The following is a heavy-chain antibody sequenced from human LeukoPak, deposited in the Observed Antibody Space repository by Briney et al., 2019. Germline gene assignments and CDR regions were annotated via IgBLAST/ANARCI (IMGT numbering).Heavy chain of an antibody. Sequence: ASVKVSCKASGYTFTSYDINWVRQATGQGLEWMGWMNPNSGNTGYAQKFQGGVTMTRNTSISTAYMELSSLRSEDTAVYYCARGRMEWLIPFDYWGQGTLVTVSS. J-gene: IGHJ4*02. D-gene: IGHD3-3*01. CDR3: ARGRMEWLIPFDY. V-gene: IGHV1-8*01. CDR2: MNPNSGNT. CDR1: GYTFTSYD.